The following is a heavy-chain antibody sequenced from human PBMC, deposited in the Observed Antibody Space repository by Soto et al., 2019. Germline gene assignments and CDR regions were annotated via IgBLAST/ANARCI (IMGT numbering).Heavy chain of an antibody. V-gene: IGHV3-33*01. J-gene: IGHJ4*02. CDR3: ARDRVGGVLWFGEFYFDY. CDR2: IWYDGSNK. CDR1: GFTFSSYG. Sequence: QVQLVESGGGVVQPGRSLRLSCAASGFTFSSYGMHWVRQAPGKGLEWVAVIWYDGSNKYYADSVKGRFTISRDNSKNTLYLQMKSLRAEDTAVYYCARDRVGGVLWFGEFYFDYWGQGTLVTVSS. D-gene: IGHD3-10*01.